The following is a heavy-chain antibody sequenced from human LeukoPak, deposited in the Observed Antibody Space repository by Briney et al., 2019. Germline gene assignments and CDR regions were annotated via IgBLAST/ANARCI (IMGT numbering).Heavy chain of an antibody. J-gene: IGHJ4*02. D-gene: IGHD3-16*01. CDR2: IYSGGST. V-gene: IGHV3-53*01. Sequence: PGGSLRLSCAASGFTFSRNYMSWVRQAPGKGLEWVSVIYSGGSTYYADSVKGRFTIPRDTSKNTLYPQMNSLRAEDTAVYYCARERSEGLSFDYWGQGTLVTVSS. CDR3: ARERSEGLSFDY. CDR1: GFTFSRNY.